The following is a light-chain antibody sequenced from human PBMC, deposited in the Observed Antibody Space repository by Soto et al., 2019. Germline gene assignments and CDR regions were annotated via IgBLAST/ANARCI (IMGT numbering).Light chain of an antibody. J-gene: IGLJ3*02. CDR1: TGAVTSTYY. Sequence: QAVVTQEPSLTVSPGGTVTLTCASSTGAVTSTYYPNWFQQKPGQAPRALIYSTNNKYSWTPARFSGSLLGDKAALTLSGVQPEDEAEYYCLLHYGGARVFGGGTKLTVL. CDR2: STN. CDR3: LLHYGGARV. V-gene: IGLV7-43*01.